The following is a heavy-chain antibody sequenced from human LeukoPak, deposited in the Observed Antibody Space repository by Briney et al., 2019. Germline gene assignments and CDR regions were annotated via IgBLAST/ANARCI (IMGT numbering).Heavy chain of an antibody. Sequence: SETLSLTCTVSGASINSGSYYWSWIRQPAGKGLEFIGHFYSSGSTNYNPSLKSRVSISVDTSKNQFSLEVTSVTAADTAVYYCATDFRDSSGWYRFWGQGTLVAVSS. CDR3: ATDFRDSSGWYRF. J-gene: IGHJ4*02. D-gene: IGHD6-19*01. CDR2: FYSSGST. CDR1: GASINSGSYY. V-gene: IGHV4-61*09.